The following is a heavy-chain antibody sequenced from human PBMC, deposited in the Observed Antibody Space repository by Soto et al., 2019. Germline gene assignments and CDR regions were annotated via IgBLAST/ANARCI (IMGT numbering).Heavy chain of an antibody. D-gene: IGHD5-12*01. V-gene: IGHV1-18*01. CDR1: GYTFTSYG. CDR3: ARDSGTWWLQSVEEAFDY. CDR2: ISAYNGNT. Sequence: ASVKVSCKASGYTFTSYGISWVRQAPGQGLEWMGWISAYNGNTNYAQKLQGRVTMTTDTSTSTAYMELRSLRSDDTAVYYCARDSGTWWLQSVEEAFDYWGQGTLVTVSS. J-gene: IGHJ4*02.